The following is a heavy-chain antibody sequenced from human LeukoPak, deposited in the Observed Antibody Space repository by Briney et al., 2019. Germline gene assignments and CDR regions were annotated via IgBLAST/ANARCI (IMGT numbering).Heavy chain of an antibody. CDR2: MNPNSGNT. V-gene: IGHV1-8*01. D-gene: IGHD6-19*01. CDR3: ASWIAVAERSVGDGYYYYYMDV. J-gene: IGHJ6*03. CDR1: GYTFSAYD. Sequence: GASVKVSCKTSGYTFSAYDIHWVRQATGQGLEWMGWMNPNSGNTGSAPQFQVRVTMTRNTSIGTAYMELSSLRSEDTAVYYCASWIAVAERSVGDGYYYYYMDVWGKGTTVTVSS.